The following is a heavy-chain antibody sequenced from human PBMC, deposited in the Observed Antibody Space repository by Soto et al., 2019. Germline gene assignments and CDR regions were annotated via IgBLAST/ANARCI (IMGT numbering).Heavy chain of an antibody. CDR3: ARWAQSLIAAAFDI. Sequence: QVQLQESGPGLVKPSGTLSLTCAVSGGSISSSNWWSWVRPPPGKGLEWIGEIYHSGSTNYNPSLKRRVTISVDKSKNQFSLKLSSVTAADTAVYYCARWAQSLIAAAFDIWGQGTMVTVSS. V-gene: IGHV4-4*02. CDR1: GGSISSSNW. J-gene: IGHJ3*02. CDR2: IYHSGST. D-gene: IGHD3-16*02.